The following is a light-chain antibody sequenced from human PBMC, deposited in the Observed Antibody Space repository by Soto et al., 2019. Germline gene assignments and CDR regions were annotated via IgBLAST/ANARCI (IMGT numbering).Light chain of an antibody. CDR2: EGS. V-gene: IGLV2-23*01. Sequence: QSALTQPASVSGSPGQSITISCTGTSSDVWSDNLVSWYQQYPGKAPKLMLYEGSKRPSGVSNRFSGSKSGNTASLTISGLQADDEADYYCCSYTDSSTRVVFGGGTKLTVL. CDR3: CSYTDSSTRVV. CDR1: SSDVWSDNL. J-gene: IGLJ2*01.